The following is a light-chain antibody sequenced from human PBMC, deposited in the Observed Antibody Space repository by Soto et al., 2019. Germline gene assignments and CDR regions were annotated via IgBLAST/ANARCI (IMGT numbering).Light chain of an antibody. CDR2: GAS. J-gene: IGKJ3*01. Sequence: DIVMTQSPATLSVAPGERVTFSCRASQGVSRKLAWYQHKPGQAPRLLISGASTGATGIPARFSGSGSGTEFTLNISSLQSEDCAIYYCQQYHTWPITFGAGTKLDIK. CDR3: QQYHTWPIT. V-gene: IGKV3-15*01. CDR1: QGVSRK.